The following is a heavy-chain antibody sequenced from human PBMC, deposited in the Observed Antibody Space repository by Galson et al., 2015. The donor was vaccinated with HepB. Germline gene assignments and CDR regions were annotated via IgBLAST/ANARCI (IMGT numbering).Heavy chain of an antibody. D-gene: IGHD3-22*01. J-gene: IGHJ4*02. CDR1: GGTFSSYT. V-gene: IGHV1-69*02. CDR3: ASPLFVEEGSGSRADFDY. CDR2: IIPILGIA. Sequence: SVKVSCKASGGTFSSYTISWVRQAPGQGLEWMGRIIPILGIANYAQKFQGRVTITADKSTSTAYMELSSLRSEDTAVYYCASPLFVEEGSGSRADFDYWGQGTLVTVSS.